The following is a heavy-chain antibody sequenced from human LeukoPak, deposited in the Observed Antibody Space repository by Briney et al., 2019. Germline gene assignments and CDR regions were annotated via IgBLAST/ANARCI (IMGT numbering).Heavy chain of an antibody. CDR1: GFTFSSYS. CDR3: ARVFHQGDYYDSSGELDN. D-gene: IGHD3-22*01. V-gene: IGHV3-21*01. Sequence: PGGSLRLSCAASGFTFSSYSMNWVRQAPGKGLEWVSSISSSSSYIYYADSVKGRFTISRDNAKNSLYLQMNSLRAEDKDVSYCARVFHQGDYYDSSGELDNWGQGPLVTVSS. CDR2: ISSSSSYI. J-gene: IGHJ4*02.